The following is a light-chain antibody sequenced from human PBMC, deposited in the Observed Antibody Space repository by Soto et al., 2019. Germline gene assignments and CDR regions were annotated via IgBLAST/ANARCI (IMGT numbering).Light chain of an antibody. J-gene: IGKJ1*01. CDR3: QQYKNWPPWT. Sequence: ETVLTQSPATLSLSPGERATLSCRASQSISSYLAWYQQKPGQAPRLIIYGASTRATGIPARFSGSGSGTEFTPTISRLQSQDFAVYYGQQYKNWPPWTFGQGTKVDIK. CDR1: QSISSY. V-gene: IGKV3-15*01. CDR2: GAS.